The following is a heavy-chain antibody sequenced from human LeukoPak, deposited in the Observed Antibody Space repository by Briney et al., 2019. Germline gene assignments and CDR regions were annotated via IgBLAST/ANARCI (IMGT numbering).Heavy chain of an antibody. V-gene: IGHV3-7*05. J-gene: IGHJ4*02. CDR3: AREGREGYNYPALDF. CDR1: GFTFGSYW. CDR2: MKHDGIEK. Sequence: GGSLRLSCAASGFTFGSYWMTWVRQAPGKGLEWVANMKHDGIEKYYVDSVKGRFTISRDNAKNSLYLQMNSLRAEDTAVYYCAREGREGYNYPALDFWGQGILVSVSS. D-gene: IGHD5-24*01.